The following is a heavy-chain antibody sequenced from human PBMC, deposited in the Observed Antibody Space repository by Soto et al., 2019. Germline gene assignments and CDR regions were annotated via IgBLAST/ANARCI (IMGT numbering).Heavy chain of an antibody. V-gene: IGHV1-69*12. Sequence: QVHLEQSGAEVKKPGSSVKVSCKASGGTFSNSAISWVRQAPGQGLEWMGGIMPVFRTPDYAQKFQGRVTVTADESTSTLYMELSGLRADDTAVYYCARDKDRPQVGGNYYCILNVWGQWTTVTVSS. CDR3: ARDKDRPQVGGNYYCILNV. CDR1: GGTFSNSA. CDR2: IMPVFRTP. J-gene: IGHJ6*02. D-gene: IGHD2-2*01.